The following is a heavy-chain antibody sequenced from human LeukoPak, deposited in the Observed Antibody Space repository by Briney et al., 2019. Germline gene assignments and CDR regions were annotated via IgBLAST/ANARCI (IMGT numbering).Heavy chain of an antibody. V-gene: IGHV3-49*04. D-gene: IGHD5-18*01. CDR2: IRTKAYGGTT. CDR3: TRGRGYTYGYCFDY. J-gene: IGHJ4*02. CDR1: GFTFGDLA. Sequence: GGSLRLSCTASGFTFGDLAMSWVRQAPGKGLEWVGFIRTKAYGGTTEYAASVKGRFTISRDDSKSIAYLQMNSLKTEDTAVYYCTRGRGYTYGYCFDYWGQGTLVTVSS.